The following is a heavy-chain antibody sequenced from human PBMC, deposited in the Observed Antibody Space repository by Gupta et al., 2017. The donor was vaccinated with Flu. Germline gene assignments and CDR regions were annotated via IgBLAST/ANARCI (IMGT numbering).Heavy chain of an antibody. CDR1: GFPFSRDR. J-gene: IGHJ4*02. CDR2: IKQDGSEK. V-gene: IGHV3-7*01. D-gene: IGHD2-2*01. Sequence: EVQLVESGGGLVQPGGSLRLSCAAYGFPFSRDRMSWVRQAPGKGLEWVANIKQDGSEKYYVDSVKGRVTISRDNAKNSLYLQMNSLRAEDTAVYYCARDRIIVVVPAHTYYFDYWGQGTLVTVSS. CDR3: ARDRIIVVVPAHTYYFDY.